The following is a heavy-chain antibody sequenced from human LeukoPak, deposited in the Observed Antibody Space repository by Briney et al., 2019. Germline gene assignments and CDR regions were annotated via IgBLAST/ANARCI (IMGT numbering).Heavy chain of an antibody. D-gene: IGHD3-16*01. CDR1: GFTFSSYA. J-gene: IGHJ4*02. CDR3: TTYYDYVLGSWAQQY. CDR2: IRSKAYGGTT. Sequence: PGGSLRLSCAASGFTFSSYAMSWVRQAPGKGLEWVGFIRSKAYGGTTEYAASVKGRFTISRDDSKSIAYLQMNSLKTEDTAVDYCTTYYDYVLGSWAQQYWGQGTLVTVSS. V-gene: IGHV3-49*04.